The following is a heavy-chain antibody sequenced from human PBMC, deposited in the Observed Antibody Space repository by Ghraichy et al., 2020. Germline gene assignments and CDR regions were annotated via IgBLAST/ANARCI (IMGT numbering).Heavy chain of an antibody. J-gene: IGHJ3*02. V-gene: IGHV3-30*18. CDR3: AKDLSSSSSWYRDAFDI. CDR2: ISYDGSNK. D-gene: IGHD6-13*01. CDR1: GFTFSSYG. Sequence: GGSLRLSCAASGFTFSSYGMHWVRQAPGKGLEWVAVISYDGSNKYYADSVKGRFTISRDNSKNTLYLQMNSLRAEDTAVYYCAKDLSSSSSWYRDAFDIWGQGTMVTVSS.